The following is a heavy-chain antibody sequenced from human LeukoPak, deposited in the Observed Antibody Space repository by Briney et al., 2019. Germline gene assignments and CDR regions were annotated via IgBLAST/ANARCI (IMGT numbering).Heavy chain of an antibody. V-gene: IGHV1-8*01. Sequence: ASVKVSCEASGYTFTTFHINWVRQATGQGLEWMGYMSPNSGNTGYAQKFQGRVTMTRNTSIKTAYMEMSSLTYEDTAVYYCARGVDAGVDYWGQGTLVTVSS. J-gene: IGHJ4*02. CDR2: MSPNSGNT. CDR3: ARGVDAGVDY. D-gene: IGHD7-27*01. CDR1: GYTFTTFH.